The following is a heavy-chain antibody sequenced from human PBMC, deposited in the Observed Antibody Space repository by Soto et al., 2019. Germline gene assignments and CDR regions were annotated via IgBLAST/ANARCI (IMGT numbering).Heavy chain of an antibody. CDR1: GYSFTSYG. CDR2: TYPGDSDI. J-gene: IGHJ3*02. V-gene: IGHV5-51*03. CDR3: ARDFQGAFGGTINSAFDI. Sequence: EVQLVQSGAEVKKPGESLKISCKGSGYSFTSYGIGWVRQMPGKGLEWMGITYPGDSDIRYSPSFQGQVTFSADKSIRTAYVQWSSLKASDTAMYDCARDFQGAFGGTINSAFDIWGQGTMVTVSS. D-gene: IGHD3-16*01.